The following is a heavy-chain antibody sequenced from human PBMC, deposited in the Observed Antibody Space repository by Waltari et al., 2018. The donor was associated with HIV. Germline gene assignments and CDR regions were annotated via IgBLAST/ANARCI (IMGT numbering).Heavy chain of an antibody. CDR3: TTQGYGSGGLPSPV. J-gene: IGHJ3*01. Sequence: VQLVESGGGLVQPGGSLRLSCAASEFTFTNAYVSWVRKVAGKGLEWVGRIKSKTEGGTTSYAAAVKGRFTISRDDSKNTLFLQMNSLRTEDTALYYCTTQGYGSGGLPSPVWGQGTMVTVSS. V-gene: IGHV3-15*01. D-gene: IGHD6-19*01. CDR1: EFTFTNAY. CDR2: IKSKTEGGTT.